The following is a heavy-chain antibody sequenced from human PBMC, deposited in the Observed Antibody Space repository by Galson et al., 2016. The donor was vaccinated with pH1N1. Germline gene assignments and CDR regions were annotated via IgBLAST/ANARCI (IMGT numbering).Heavy chain of an antibody. Sequence: SVKVSCKASGYTFSSYGISWVRQAPGKGLEWMGWISGYNGNTKHEQKIQGRVSMTIDTSTSTGYMELRSLRSGDTALYYCARMSGSSRYLDYWGQGTLVTVSS. CDR1: GYTFSSYG. CDR2: ISGYNGNT. D-gene: IGHD1-26*01. V-gene: IGHV1-18*01. J-gene: IGHJ4*02. CDR3: ARMSGSSRYLDY.